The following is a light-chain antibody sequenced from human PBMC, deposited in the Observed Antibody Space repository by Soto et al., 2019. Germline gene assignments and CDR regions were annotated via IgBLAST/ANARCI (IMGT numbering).Light chain of an antibody. V-gene: IGKV3-15*01. J-gene: IGKJ4*01. CDR1: QSVSSN. CDR2: GAS. CDR3: QQYADGPPLT. Sequence: IVRTQSPSPLPFSPRERATLPCRASQSVSSNLAWYQQKTGQAPRLVIYGASTRATAIPARFSGSGSGTEFTLTISSLQSEDFAVYYCQQYADGPPLTFGGGTKVDIK.